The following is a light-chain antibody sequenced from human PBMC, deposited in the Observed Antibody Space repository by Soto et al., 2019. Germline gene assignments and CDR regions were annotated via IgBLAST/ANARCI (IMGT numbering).Light chain of an antibody. CDR1: HIVFFGSNNKNS. CDR3: QKFYTVPIT. V-gene: IGKV4-1*01. J-gene: IGKJ5*01. CDR2: GAS. Sequence: IVITQSPYSLAVSLVDSATMDCKSSHIVFFGSNNKNSLAWYQQKQGQPPRLVIYGASTRECGVPDRFSGSGYGTEFTLTISSLQADDLAGYYCQKFYTVPITFGQGTRLEIK.